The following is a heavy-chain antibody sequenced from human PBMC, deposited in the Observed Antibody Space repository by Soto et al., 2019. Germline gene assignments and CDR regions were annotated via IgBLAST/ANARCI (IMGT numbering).Heavy chain of an antibody. CDR3: ARGGRLRHFDY. Sequence: QVQLVESGGGVVQPGRSLRLSCAASGFTFSSYAMHWVRQAPGKGLEWVAVISYDGSNKYYADSVKGRFTISRDNSENTLYLQMNSLRAEDTAVYYCARGGRLRHFDYWGQGTLVTVSS. V-gene: IGHV3-30-3*01. CDR1: GFTFSSYA. D-gene: IGHD5-12*01. J-gene: IGHJ4*02. CDR2: ISYDGSNK.